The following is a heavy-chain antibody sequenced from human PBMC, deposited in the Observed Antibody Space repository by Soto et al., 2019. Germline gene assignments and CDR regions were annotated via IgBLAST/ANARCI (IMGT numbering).Heavy chain of an antibody. D-gene: IGHD1-1*01. CDR1: GFTFSNFA. V-gene: IGHV3-23*01. CDR2: ISGSGDDT. Sequence: QLLESGGGFVQPGGSLRLSCVASGFTFSNFAMAWVRQAPGEGLEWVSAISGSGDDTFYADSMKGRFTISRDNSKDTLYLQINSLSAEDTAVYYCANPIPKTGTTFGFWGQGTLVTVSS. CDR3: ANPIPKTGTTFGF. J-gene: IGHJ4*02.